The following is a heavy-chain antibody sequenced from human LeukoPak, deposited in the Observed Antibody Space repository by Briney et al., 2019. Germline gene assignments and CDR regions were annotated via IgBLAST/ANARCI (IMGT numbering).Heavy chain of an antibody. CDR1: GYTFTGYY. D-gene: IGHD2-21*01. J-gene: IGHJ5*02. Sequence: GASVKVSCKASGYTFTGYYMHWVRQAPGQGLEWMGWINPNSGGTNYAQKFQGRVTMTRDTSISTAYMELSRLRSDDTAVYYCARDLTGPFRIRFDPWGQGTLVTVSS. CDR2: INPNSGGT. CDR3: ARDLTGPFRIRFDP. V-gene: IGHV1-2*02.